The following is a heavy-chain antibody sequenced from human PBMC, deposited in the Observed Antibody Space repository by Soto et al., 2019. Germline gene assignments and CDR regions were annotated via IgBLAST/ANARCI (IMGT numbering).Heavy chain of an antibody. J-gene: IGHJ6*02. CDR3: ARDRQRWLQTYGMDV. CDR2: IYYSGST. Sequence: PSETLSLTCTVSGGSISSGGYYWSWIRQPPGKGLEWIGYIYYSGSTYYNPSLKSRVTIPVDTSKNQFSLKLSSVTAADTAVYYCARDRQRWLQTYGMDVWGQGTTVTVSS. V-gene: IGHV4-30-4*01. D-gene: IGHD5-12*01. CDR1: GGSISSGGYY.